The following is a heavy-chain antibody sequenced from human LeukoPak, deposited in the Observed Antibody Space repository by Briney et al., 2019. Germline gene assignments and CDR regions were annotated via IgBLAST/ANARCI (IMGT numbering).Heavy chain of an antibody. V-gene: IGHV3-23*01. CDR3: AKDIVVVTSGSNAFDI. D-gene: IGHD2-21*02. CDR1: GFTFSNYA. J-gene: IGHJ3*02. CDR2: ISGSGGNT. Sequence: GGSLRLSCAASGFTFSNYAMNWVRQAPGKGLEWVSSISGSGGNTYYADSVKGRFTISRDDSKNTLYLQMNSLRAEDTAVYYCAKDIVVVTSGSNAFDIWGQGTTVTVSS.